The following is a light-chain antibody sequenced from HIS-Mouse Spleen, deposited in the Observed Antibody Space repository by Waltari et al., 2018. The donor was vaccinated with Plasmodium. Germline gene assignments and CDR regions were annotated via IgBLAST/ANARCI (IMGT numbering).Light chain of an antibody. J-gene: IGLJ3*02. CDR2: EDS. CDR3: YSTDSSGNHRV. CDR1: TLPKTY. Sequence: SYELTQPPSVSVSPGQTARLTCSGDTLPKTYAYWYQQNSGQAPVLVIYEDSKRPSGIPERFSGSSSGTMATLTISGAQVEDEADDYCYSTDSSGNHRVFGGGTKLTVL. V-gene: IGLV3-10*01.